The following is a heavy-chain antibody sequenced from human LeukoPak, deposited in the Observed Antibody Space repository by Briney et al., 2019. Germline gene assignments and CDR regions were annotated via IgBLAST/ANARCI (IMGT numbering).Heavy chain of an antibody. J-gene: IGHJ3*02. CDR2: IYYSGST. CDR1: GGSISSGDYY. D-gene: IGHD1-14*01. CDR3: AGEEGRTDAFDI. V-gene: IGHV4-30-4*01. Sequence: PSETLSLTCTVSGGSISSGDYYWSWIRQSPGKGLEWIGYIYYSGSTYYNPSLKSRVTISVDTSKNQFSLKLSSVTAADTAVYYCAGEEGRTDAFDIWGQGTMVTVSS.